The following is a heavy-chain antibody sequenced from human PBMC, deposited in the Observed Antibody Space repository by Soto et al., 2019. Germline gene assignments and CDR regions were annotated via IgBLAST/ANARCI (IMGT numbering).Heavy chain of an antibody. D-gene: IGHD3-3*01. CDR3: ARGDLGGP. V-gene: IGHV4-59*02. CDR1: GGSVSSYY. J-gene: IGHJ5*02. Sequence: XTLSLPCTVSGGSVSSYYWNWIRQPPGKRLEWIGYIYYSGSTIYNPSLKSRVTISVDTSKNQFSLKLSSLTSAYTAVYYCARGDLGGPWGQGTLATVSS. CDR2: IYYSGST.